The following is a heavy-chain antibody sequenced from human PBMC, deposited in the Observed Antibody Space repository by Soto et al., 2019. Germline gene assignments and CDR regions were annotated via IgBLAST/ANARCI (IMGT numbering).Heavy chain of an antibody. D-gene: IGHD2-15*01. Sequence: PSETLSLTCTVSGGSISSSSYYWGWIRQPPGKGLEWIGSIYYSGSTYYNPSLKSRVTISVDTSKNQFSLKLSSVTAADTAVYYCAGARCSGGSCTIQHWGQGTLVTVSS. J-gene: IGHJ1*01. CDR3: AGARCSGGSCTIQH. CDR2: IYYSGST. V-gene: IGHV4-39*01. CDR1: GGSISSSSYY.